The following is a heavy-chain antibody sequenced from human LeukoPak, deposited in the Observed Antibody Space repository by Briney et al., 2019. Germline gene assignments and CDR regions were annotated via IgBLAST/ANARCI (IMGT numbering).Heavy chain of an antibody. CDR2: IDGSGDTI. V-gene: IGHV3-48*02. CDR3: SRRFDC. CDR1: GFTFSSYA. J-gene: IGHJ4*02. Sequence: GGSQRLSCVASGFTFSSYAMNWVRQAPGKGLEWVSYIDGSGDTIYYADSVKGRFTISRDNAKNSLDLQMNSLRDEDTAVYYCSRRFDCWGQGTLVTVSS.